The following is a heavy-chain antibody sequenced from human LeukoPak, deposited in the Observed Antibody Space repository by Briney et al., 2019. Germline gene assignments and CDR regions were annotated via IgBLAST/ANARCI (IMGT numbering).Heavy chain of an antibody. CDR3: ARDFVYYYDSSGKGAFDI. CDR1: GFTFSSYA. J-gene: IGHJ3*02. Sequence: GGSLRLSCAASGFTFSSYAMHWVRQAPGKGLEWVAVISYDGSNKYYADSVKGRFTISRDNSKNTLYLQMNSLRAEDTAVYYCARDFVYYYDSSGKGAFDIWGQGTMVTVSS. V-gene: IGHV3-30-3*01. D-gene: IGHD3-22*01. CDR2: ISYDGSNK.